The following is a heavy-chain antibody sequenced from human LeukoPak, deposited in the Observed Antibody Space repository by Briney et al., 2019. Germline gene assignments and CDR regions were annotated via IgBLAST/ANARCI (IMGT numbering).Heavy chain of an antibody. V-gene: IGHV3-21*01. Sequence: PGGSLRLSCAASKFTFGSYSMNWVRQAPGKGLEWVSSISSSSSYIYYADSVKGRFAISRDNAKNSLYLQMNSLRAEDTAVYYCAREIAFSGYRYDYWGQGTLVTVSS. CDR3: AREIAFSGYRYDY. CDR2: ISSSSSYI. D-gene: IGHD3-22*01. CDR1: KFTFGSYS. J-gene: IGHJ4*02.